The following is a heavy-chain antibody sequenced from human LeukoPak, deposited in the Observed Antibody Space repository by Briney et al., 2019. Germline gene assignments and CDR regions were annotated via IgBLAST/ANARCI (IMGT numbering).Heavy chain of an antibody. J-gene: IGHJ5*02. Sequence: GGSLRLSCAASGFTFNDYAMHWVRQAPGKGLEWVADISYDGSNKYYADSVKGRFTISRGNSKNTLYLQMNSLRAEDTAVYFCAKDYYGSGATPEAWGQGTLVTVSS. CDR1: GFTFNDYA. CDR2: ISYDGSNK. V-gene: IGHV3-30*18. CDR3: AKDYYGSGATPEA. D-gene: IGHD3-10*01.